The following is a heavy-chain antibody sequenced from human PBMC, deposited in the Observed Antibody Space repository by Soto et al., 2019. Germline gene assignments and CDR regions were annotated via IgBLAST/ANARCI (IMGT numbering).Heavy chain of an antibody. Sequence: GASVKVSCKASGYTFTSYGISWVRQAPGQGLEWMGWIGAYNGNTNYAQKLQGRVTMTTDTSTSTAYMELRSLRSDDTAVYYCARVGDFWSGYYRVPGDYWGQGTLVTVYS. J-gene: IGHJ4*02. V-gene: IGHV1-18*01. CDR3: ARVGDFWSGYYRVPGDY. CDR2: IGAYNGNT. CDR1: GYTFTSYG. D-gene: IGHD3-3*01.